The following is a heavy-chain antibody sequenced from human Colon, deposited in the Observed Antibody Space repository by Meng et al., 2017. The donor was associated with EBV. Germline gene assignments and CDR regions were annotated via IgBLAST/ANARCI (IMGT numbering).Heavy chain of an antibody. Sequence: KRVPSGGELKKPVASVRVSCKASGYTFTHHGISWIRQAPGQGLEWMGWISCYNGDTNYAQKLQGRVTMTTDTSTNTAYMDLRGLRSDDTAVYYCARDPSNTSGRYAYFDYWGQGTLVTVSS. CDR1: GYTFTHHG. V-gene: IGHV1-18*01. J-gene: IGHJ4*02. CDR3: ARDPSNTSGRYAYFDY. CDR2: ISCYNGDT. D-gene: IGHD6-19*01.